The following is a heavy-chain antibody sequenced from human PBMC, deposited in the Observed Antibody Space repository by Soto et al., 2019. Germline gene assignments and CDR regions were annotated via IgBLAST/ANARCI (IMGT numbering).Heavy chain of an antibody. CDR3: ARGRRSQWLVRQFDY. D-gene: IGHD6-19*01. Sequence: SETLSLTCAVYGGSFSGYYWSWIRQPPGKGLEWIGEINHSGSTNYNPSLKSRVTISVDTSKNQFSLKLRSVTAAYTAVYPCARGRRSQWLVRQFDYWRQGTLVAVSS. CDR1: GGSFSGYY. J-gene: IGHJ4*02. CDR2: INHSGST. V-gene: IGHV4-34*01.